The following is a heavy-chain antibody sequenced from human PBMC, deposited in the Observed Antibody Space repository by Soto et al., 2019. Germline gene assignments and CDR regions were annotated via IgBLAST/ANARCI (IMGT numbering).Heavy chain of an antibody. CDR1: GFTFSSYA. CDR3: AKSKNYGDFNWFDT. Sequence: GGSLRLSCAASGFTFSSYAMSWVRQAPGKGLEWVSAISGSGGSTYYADSVKCRFTISRDNSKNTLYLQMNSLRAEDTAVYYWAKSKNYGDFNWFDTSGQGTLVTVS. CDR2: ISGSGGST. D-gene: IGHD4-17*01. V-gene: IGHV3-23*01. J-gene: IGHJ5*02.